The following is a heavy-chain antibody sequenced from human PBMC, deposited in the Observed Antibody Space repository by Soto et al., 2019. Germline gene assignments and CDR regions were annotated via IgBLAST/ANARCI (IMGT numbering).Heavy chain of an antibody. D-gene: IGHD1-26*01. Sequence: ASVKVSCKASGNTFTGYYIHWVRQAPGQGLEWMGWINPNNDGTAYGEKFQGRVTMTRDTSTSTAYMELSRLRSDDTAVYYCARDLGGSRDSWGQGTLVTVSA. V-gene: IGHV1-2*02. J-gene: IGHJ4*02. CDR1: GNTFTGYY. CDR2: INPNNDGT. CDR3: ARDLGGSRDS.